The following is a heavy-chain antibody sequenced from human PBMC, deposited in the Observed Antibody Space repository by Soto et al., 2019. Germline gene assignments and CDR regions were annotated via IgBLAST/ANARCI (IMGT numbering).Heavy chain of an antibody. CDR3: ARRRGIAVAGMAFDI. V-gene: IGHV1-69*13. D-gene: IGHD6-19*01. CDR2: IIPIFGTA. CDR1: IGTFSSYA. Sequence: SVKVSCKASIGTFSSYAISWVRQAPGQGLEWMGGIIPIFGTANYAQKFQGRVTITADESTSTAYMELSSLRSEDTAVYYCARRRGIAVAGMAFDIWGQGTMVTVSS. J-gene: IGHJ3*02.